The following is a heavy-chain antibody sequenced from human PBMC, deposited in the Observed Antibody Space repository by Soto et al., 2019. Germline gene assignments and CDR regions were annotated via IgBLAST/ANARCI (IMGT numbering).Heavy chain of an antibody. D-gene: IGHD2-15*01. CDR1: GYTFTSHS. CDR3: ARSCPGSRRYFIS. V-gene: IGHV1-18*01. CDR2: ISTYNGNT. J-gene: IGHJ1*01. Sequence: TSAKPSSKACGYTFTSHSMRWLYHAPRQGPEGMGWISTYNGNTNYAQKFQDRVTMTTDTSTSTAYMELRSLRSDDTAAYYCARSCPGSRRYFISWVHGTPVTVSS.